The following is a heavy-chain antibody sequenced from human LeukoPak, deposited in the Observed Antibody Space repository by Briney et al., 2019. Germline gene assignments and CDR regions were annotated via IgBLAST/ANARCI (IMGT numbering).Heavy chain of an antibody. CDR2: LSGNDYYI. CDR1: GFTFSIYT. CDR3: ARGISGSPHNDGFDI. V-gene: IGHV3-21*01. Sequence: GGSLRLSCAASGFTFSIYTMNWVRQAPGKGLEWVASLSGNDYYIYYADSLRGRFTISRDNAKNSLYLEMHTLRAEDTAIYYCARGISGSPHNDGFDIWGQGTMVTVSS. D-gene: IGHD3-10*01. J-gene: IGHJ3*02.